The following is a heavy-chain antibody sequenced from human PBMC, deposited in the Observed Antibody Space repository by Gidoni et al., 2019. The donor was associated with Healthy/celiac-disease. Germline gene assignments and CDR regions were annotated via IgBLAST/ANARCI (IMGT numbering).Heavy chain of an antibody. CDR2: INYSGST. CDR1: GGSISSSSYY. D-gene: IGHD3-10*01. V-gene: IGHV4-39*01. J-gene: IGHJ5*02. CDR3: ARLITGVTMVRGRFDP. Sequence: QLQLQESGPGLVKPSETLSLTCTVSGGSISSSSYYWGWIRQPPGTGLDGIGSINYSGSTYYNPSLKSRVTISVDTSKNQFSLKLSSVTAADTAVYYCARLITGVTMVRGRFDPWGQGTLVTVSS.